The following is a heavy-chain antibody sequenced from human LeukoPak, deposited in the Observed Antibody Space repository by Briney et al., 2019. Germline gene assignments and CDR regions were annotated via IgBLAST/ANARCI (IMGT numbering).Heavy chain of an antibody. CDR2: IIPILGIA. D-gene: IGHD3-3*01. Sequence: GASVKVSCKASGGTFSSYTISWVRQAPGQGLEWMGMIIPILGIANYAQKFQGRVTITADKSTSTAYMELSSLRSEDTAVYYCARDIRDDSPPYYYYGMDVWGQGTTVTVSS. J-gene: IGHJ6*02. CDR1: GGTFSSYT. V-gene: IGHV1-69*04. CDR3: ARDIRDDSPPYYYYGMDV.